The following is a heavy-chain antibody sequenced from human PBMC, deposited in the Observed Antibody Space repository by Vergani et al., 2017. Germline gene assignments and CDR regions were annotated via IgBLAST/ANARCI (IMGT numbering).Heavy chain of an antibody. J-gene: IGHJ4*02. V-gene: IGHV4-39*01. CDR1: GDSVISTDYH. CDR2: MDYSGST. D-gene: IGHD3-16*01. CDR3: ASMRGACRSAYCHSYDF. Sequence: QVQLQESGPGLVKPSETLSLTCTVSGDSVISTDYHWGWIRQPPGKGLEWIGSMDYSGSTSYNPSLESRISISFETPKNQFSLRLTSVTAADTAVYYCASMRGACRSAYCHSYDFWGPGTLVGVSS.